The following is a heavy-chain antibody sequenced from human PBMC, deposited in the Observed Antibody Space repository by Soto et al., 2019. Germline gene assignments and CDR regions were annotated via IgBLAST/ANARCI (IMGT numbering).Heavy chain of an antibody. CDR3: ARGSIAAAKWCDP. D-gene: IGHD6-13*01. V-gene: IGHV1-18*01. CDR1: GYTFTNYD. CDR2: ISAYNGNT. Sequence: ASVKVSCKASGYTFTNYDFNWVRQAPGQGLEWMGWISAYNGNTNYAQKLQGRVTMTTDTSTSTAYMELRSLRSDDTAVYYCARGSIAAAKWCDPWGQGTLVTVSS. J-gene: IGHJ5*02.